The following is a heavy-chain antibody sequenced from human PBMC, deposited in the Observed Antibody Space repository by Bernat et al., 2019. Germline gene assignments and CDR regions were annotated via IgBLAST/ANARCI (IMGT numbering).Heavy chain of an antibody. Sequence: EVQLVESGGDLVQPGGSLRLSCAVSGFTFSPYWMHCVRQDPGKGLVWVSRVNGDGSSAAYAASVKGRFTISRDNAKNTLFLQMARLGAEDTAVYYCARSLGGPYQFDHWGQGTLVTVSS. CDR2: VNGDGSSA. V-gene: IGHV3-74*01. CDR3: ARSLGGPYQFDH. D-gene: IGHD2-2*01. CDR1: GFTFSPYW. J-gene: IGHJ4*02.